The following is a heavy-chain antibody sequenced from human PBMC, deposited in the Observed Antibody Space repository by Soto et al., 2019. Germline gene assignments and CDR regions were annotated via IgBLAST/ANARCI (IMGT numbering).Heavy chain of an antibody. J-gene: IGHJ4*02. V-gene: IGHV1-69*13. D-gene: IGHD3-22*01. CDR3: ARDRAYYESSGLYFDY. CDR1: GGTFSSYA. CDR2: IIPIFGTA. Sequence: VASVKVSCKASGGTFSSYAISWARQAPGQGLEWMGGIIPIFGTANYAQKFQGRVTITADESTSTAYMELSSLRSEDTAVYYCARDRAYYESSGLYFDYWGQGTLVTVSS.